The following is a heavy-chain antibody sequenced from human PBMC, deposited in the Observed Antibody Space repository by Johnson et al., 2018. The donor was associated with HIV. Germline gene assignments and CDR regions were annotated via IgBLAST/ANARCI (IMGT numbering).Heavy chain of an antibody. D-gene: IGHD3-22*01. V-gene: IGHV3-11*04. Sequence: VQLVESGGGLVQPGGSLRLSCAASGFTFSNAWMSWIRQAPGKGLEWVSYISSSGSTRYYADSVKGRFTISTDNAKNTLYLQMNSLRAEDTAVYYCARPRVSSGRHGAFDIWGQGTMVTVSS. CDR1: GFTFSNAW. CDR2: ISSSGSTR. J-gene: IGHJ3*02. CDR3: ARPRVSSGRHGAFDI.